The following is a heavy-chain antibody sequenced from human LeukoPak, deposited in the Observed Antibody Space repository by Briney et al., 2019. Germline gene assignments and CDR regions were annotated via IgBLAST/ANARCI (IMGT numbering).Heavy chain of an antibody. D-gene: IGHD5-24*01. J-gene: IGHJ4*02. V-gene: IGHV4-39*07. CDR2: IYYSGST. CDR3: ARVITPRDGYYLFDY. Sequence: SETLSLTCTVSGDSISGGSYFWGWIRQSPGKGLEWIGSIYYSGSTYYNPSLKRRATISVETSKNQFSLRLSSVTAADTALYYCARVITPRDGYYLFDYWGRGTLVTVSS. CDR1: GDSISGGSYF.